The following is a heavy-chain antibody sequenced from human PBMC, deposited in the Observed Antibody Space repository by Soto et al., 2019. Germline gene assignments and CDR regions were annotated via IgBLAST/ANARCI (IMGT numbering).Heavy chain of an antibody. CDR3: ARASGWYVSDY. Sequence: QVQLVQSGSEEKKPGASEKVSCKASGYTFTSYAMQRVRHAPGQMLEWMGWINAGNGNTKYAQKFQGRVTITSDTPASTAYMELCSLRSEDTAVYYCARASGWYVSDYWGQGTLVTVSS. D-gene: IGHD6-19*01. CDR2: INAGNGNT. V-gene: IGHV1-3*05. CDR1: GYTFTSYA. J-gene: IGHJ4*02.